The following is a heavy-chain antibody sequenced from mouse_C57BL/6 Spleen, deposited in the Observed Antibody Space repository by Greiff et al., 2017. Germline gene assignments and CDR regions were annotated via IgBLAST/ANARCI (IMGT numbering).Heavy chain of an antibody. V-gene: IGHV3-6*01. J-gene: IGHJ1*03. Sequence: EVQLQESGPGLVKPSQSLSLTCSVTGYSITSGYYWNWIRQFPGNKLEWMGYISYDGSNNYNPSLKNRISITRDTSKNQFFLKLNSVTTEDTTTYYCASHYGSYWYFDVWGTGTTVTVSS. CDR2: ISYDGSN. D-gene: IGHD2-2*01. CDR3: ASHYGSYWYFDV. CDR1: GYSITSGYY.